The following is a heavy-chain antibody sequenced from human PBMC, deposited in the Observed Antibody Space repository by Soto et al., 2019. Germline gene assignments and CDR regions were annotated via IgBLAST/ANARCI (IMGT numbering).Heavy chain of an antibody. V-gene: IGHV3-23*01. CDR1: GFTFSTYA. CDR3: AKNYYSDYGFDY. CDR2: ITNSGGRT. D-gene: IGHD4-17*01. J-gene: IGHJ4*02. Sequence: PGVSLRLSCAASGFTFSTYAMSWVRQAPGKGLEWVSAITNSGGRTYDADSVKGRFAISRDNSKNTLYLQMGSLRAEDTAVYYCAKNYYSDYGFDYWGQGTLITVSS.